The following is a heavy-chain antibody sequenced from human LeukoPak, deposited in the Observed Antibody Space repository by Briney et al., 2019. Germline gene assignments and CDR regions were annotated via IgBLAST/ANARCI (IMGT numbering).Heavy chain of an antibody. CDR1: GFTFSSYE. CDR2: ISPNSTYT. J-gene: IGHJ4*02. D-gene: IGHD6-13*01. V-gene: IGHV3-48*03. CDR3: AAGTAADY. Sequence: GGSLRLSCAASGFTFSSYEMNWIRQAPGKGLEWISYISPNSTYTDSADSVKGRFTISRDNAKNSLFLQIDSLRVEDTAVYYCAAGTAADYWGQGTLVAVSS.